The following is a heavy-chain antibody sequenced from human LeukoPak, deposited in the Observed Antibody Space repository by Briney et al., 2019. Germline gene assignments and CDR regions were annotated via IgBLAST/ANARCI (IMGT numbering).Heavy chain of an antibody. V-gene: IGHV1-69*04. Sequence: SVKVSCKASGGTFSSYAISWVRQAPGQGLEWMGRIIPILGIANYAQKFQGRVTITADKSTSTAYMELSSLRSEDTAVYYCARVVTMVRGVTGFRYWGQGTLVTVSS. CDR3: ARVVTMVRGVTGFRY. CDR1: GGTFSSYA. D-gene: IGHD3-10*01. J-gene: IGHJ4*02. CDR2: IIPILGIA.